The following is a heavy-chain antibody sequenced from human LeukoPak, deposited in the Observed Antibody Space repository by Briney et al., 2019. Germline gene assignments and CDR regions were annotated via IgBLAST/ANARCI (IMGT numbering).Heavy chain of an antibody. CDR2: ISGNGDYT. CDR1: GFTFSSYW. D-gene: IGHD6-13*01. Sequence: GGSLRLSCAASGFTFSSYWMCWVRQAPGKGLEWVSTISGNGDYTYYADSVKGRFTISRDNSKNTLYLQMNSLRADDTAVYYCAKRGIAAAASFDYWGQVTLVSVSS. CDR3: AKRGIAAAASFDY. J-gene: IGHJ4*02. V-gene: IGHV3-23*01.